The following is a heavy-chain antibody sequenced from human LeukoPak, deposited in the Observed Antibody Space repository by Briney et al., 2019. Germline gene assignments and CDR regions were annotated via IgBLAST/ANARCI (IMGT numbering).Heavy chain of an antibody. CDR3: ARDISGSYTVDY. CDR2: IQYDGSTK. V-gene: IGHV3-30-3*01. J-gene: IGHJ4*02. CDR1: GFTFSSHA. D-gene: IGHD1-26*01. Sequence: PGRSLRLSCAASGFTFSSHAMHWVRQAPGKGLDWVAVIQYDGSTKYYADSVKGRFTISRDNSRNTLDLQMNSLRAEDTAIYYCARDISGSYTVDYWGQGVPVTVSS.